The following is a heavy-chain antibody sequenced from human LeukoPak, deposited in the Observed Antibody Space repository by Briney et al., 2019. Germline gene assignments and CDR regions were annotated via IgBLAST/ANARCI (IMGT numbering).Heavy chain of an antibody. CDR1: GGTFSSYA. Sequence: ASVKVSCKASGGTFSSYAISWVRQAPGQGLEWMGRIIPILGIANYAQKFQGRVTITADKSTSTAYMELSSLRSEDTAVYYCAREGVVVTDSYYGMDVWGQGTTVTVSS. J-gene: IGHJ6*02. D-gene: IGHD2-21*02. CDR3: AREGVVVTDSYYGMDV. CDR2: IIPILGIA. V-gene: IGHV1-69*04.